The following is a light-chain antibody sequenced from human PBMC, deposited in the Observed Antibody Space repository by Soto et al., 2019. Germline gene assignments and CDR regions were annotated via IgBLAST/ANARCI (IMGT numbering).Light chain of an antibody. CDR3: CSHTTSITWV. CDR1: SSDVGGYNY. CDR2: EVS. V-gene: IGLV2-8*01. J-gene: IGLJ2*01. Sequence: QSVLTQPPSASGSPGQSVTISCTGTSSDVGGYNYVSWYQQHPGKAPKLMVYEVSKRPSGVPDRFSGSKSGNTASLTVSGLQAEDEADYYCCSHTTSITWVFGGGTKVTVL.